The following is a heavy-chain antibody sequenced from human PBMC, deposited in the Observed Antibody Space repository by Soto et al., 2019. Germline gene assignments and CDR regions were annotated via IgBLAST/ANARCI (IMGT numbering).Heavy chain of an antibody. CDR1: GYSFTSYW. V-gene: IGHV5-51*01. D-gene: IGHD2-2*01. CDR3: ARHGIVVVPAAFYPRLGYADGMYA. J-gene: IGHJ6*02. Sequence: GKSLNISCKGSGYSFTSYWIGGVRQMPGKGLEWMGIIYPGDSDTRYSPSFQGQVTISADKSISTAYLQWSSLKASDTAMYYCARHGIVVVPAAFYPRLGYADGMYARGQ. CDR2: IYPGDSDT.